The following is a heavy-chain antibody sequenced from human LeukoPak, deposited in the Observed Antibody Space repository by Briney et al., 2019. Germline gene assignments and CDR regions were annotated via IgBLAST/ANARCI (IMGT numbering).Heavy chain of an antibody. CDR3: AREGGEQEGIYYFDY. D-gene: IGHD3-16*01. J-gene: IGHJ4*02. CDR1: GASISSYY. CDR2: IYNSGST. Sequence: SETLSLTCSVSGASISSYYWTWLRQPPGKGLEWIGYIYNSGSTNNNPSLKSRVTISVDTSKSQFSLKLSSVTAADTAVYYCAREGGEQEGIYYFDYWGQGTLVTVSS. V-gene: IGHV4-4*08.